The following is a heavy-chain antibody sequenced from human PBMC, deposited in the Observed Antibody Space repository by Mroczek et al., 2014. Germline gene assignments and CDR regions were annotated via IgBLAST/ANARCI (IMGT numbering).Heavy chain of an antibody. CDR3: ARDHYYGSGSYAYYYYGMDV. V-gene: IGHV1-8*01. CDR1: GYTFTSYD. CDR2: MNPNSGNT. D-gene: IGHD3-10*01. J-gene: IGHJ6*02. Sequence: QVQLVQSGAEVKKPGASVKVSCKASGYTFTSYDINWVRQATGQGLEWMGWMNPNSGNTGYAQKFQGRVTMTRNTSISTAYMELSSLRSEDTAVYYCARDHYYGSGSYAYYYYGMDVWGQGTTVTRLL.